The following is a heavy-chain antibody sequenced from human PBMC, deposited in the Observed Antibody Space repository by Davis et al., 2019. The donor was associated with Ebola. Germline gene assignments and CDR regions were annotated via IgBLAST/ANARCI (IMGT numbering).Heavy chain of an antibody. CDR1: GYSFANDW. V-gene: IGHV5-10-1*01. D-gene: IGHD6-13*01. CDR2: IDPSDSYT. Sequence: KVSCKASGYSFANDWIGWVRQMPGKGLEWMGRIDPSDSYTNYSPSFQGHVTISADKSISTAYLQWSSLKASDTAMYYCARLAWGSSWYFDYWGQGTLVTVSS. J-gene: IGHJ4*02. CDR3: ARLAWGSSWYFDY.